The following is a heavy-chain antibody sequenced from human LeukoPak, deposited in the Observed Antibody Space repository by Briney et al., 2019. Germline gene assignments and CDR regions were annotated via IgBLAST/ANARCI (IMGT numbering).Heavy chain of an antibody. CDR3: ARLADIVATTYYYYYMDV. V-gene: IGHV5-51*01. J-gene: IGHJ6*03. CDR1: GYSFTSYW. D-gene: IGHD5-12*01. CDR2: IYPGDSDT. Sequence: GESLKISCKGSGYSFTSYWIGWVRQMPGKGLEWMGIIYPGDSDTRYSPSFLGQVTVSADKSISTAYLQWSSLKASDTAMYYCARLADIVATTYYYYYMDVWGKGTTVTVSS.